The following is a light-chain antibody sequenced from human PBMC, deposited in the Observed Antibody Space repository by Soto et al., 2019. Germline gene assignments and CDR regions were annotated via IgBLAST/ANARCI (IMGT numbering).Light chain of an antibody. CDR1: RTIARY. Sequence: DIQMTQSPSPLSASVGDRVTITCRASRTIARYLNWFQQKSGQPPKLLVYAASTLRHGVPSRFSASGSGSDFTLTINSLQPEDLATYYCQPSYNAPFNFGPGTKVDIK. J-gene: IGKJ3*01. CDR3: QPSYNAPFN. CDR2: AAS. V-gene: IGKV1-39*01.